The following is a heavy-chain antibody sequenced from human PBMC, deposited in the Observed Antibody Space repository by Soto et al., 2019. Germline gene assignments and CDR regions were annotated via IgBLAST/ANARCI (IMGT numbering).Heavy chain of an antibody. CDR1: GFTFSSYW. Sequence: EVQLVESGGGLVQPGGSLRLSCAASGFTFSSYWMSGVRQAPGKGLEWVANIKQDGSEKYYVDSVKGRFTISRDNAKNSLYLQMNSLRAEDTAVYYCAREPNDFWSGYYPHYYYYGMDVWGQGTTVTVSS. V-gene: IGHV3-7*05. J-gene: IGHJ6*02. CDR2: IKQDGSEK. D-gene: IGHD3-3*01. CDR3: AREPNDFWSGYYPHYYYYGMDV.